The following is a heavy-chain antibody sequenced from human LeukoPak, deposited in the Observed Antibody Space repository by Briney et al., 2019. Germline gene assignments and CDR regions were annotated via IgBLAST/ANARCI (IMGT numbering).Heavy chain of an antibody. V-gene: IGHV3-23*01. D-gene: IGHD3-22*01. J-gene: IGHJ6*02. CDR2: ISGSGGKI. Sequence: GFLRLSCAASGFTFSDFYMSWIRQAPGKGLGGVSVISGSGGKIYYAGSVKGRFTISRDNSKNTLYLQMNSLRAEDTAVYYCAKGLAYYYDSSGVYGMDVWGQGTTVSVSS. CDR1: GFTFSDFY. CDR3: AKGLAYYYDSSGVYGMDV.